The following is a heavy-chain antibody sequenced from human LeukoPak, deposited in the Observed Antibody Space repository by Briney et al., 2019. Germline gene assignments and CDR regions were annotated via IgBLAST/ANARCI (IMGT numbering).Heavy chain of an antibody. CDR3: ARAARPQSGLDV. D-gene: IGHD6-6*01. Sequence: SETLSLTCTVSGGSISSSSYYWGWIRQPPGKGLEWIGSIYHSGSTYYNPSLKSRFTISVDTSKNQFSLKLSSVTPEDTAVYYCARAARPQSGLDVWGKGTTVTVSS. J-gene: IGHJ6*04. CDR1: GGSISSSSYY. V-gene: IGHV4-39*07. CDR2: IYHSGST.